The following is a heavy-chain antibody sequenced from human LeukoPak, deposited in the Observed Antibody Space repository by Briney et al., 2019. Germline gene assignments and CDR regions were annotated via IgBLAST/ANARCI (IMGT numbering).Heavy chain of an antibody. CDR3: AKDLEDFWSGYYPMYFDY. Sequence: GSLRLSCAASGFTFSDYYMSWIRQAPGKGLEWVSAISGSGGSTYYADSVKGRFTISRDNSKNTLYLQMNSLRAEDTAVYYCAKDLEDFWSGYYPMYFDYWGQGTLVTVSS. CDR1: GFTFSDYY. CDR2: ISGSGGST. J-gene: IGHJ4*02. V-gene: IGHV3-23*01. D-gene: IGHD3-3*01.